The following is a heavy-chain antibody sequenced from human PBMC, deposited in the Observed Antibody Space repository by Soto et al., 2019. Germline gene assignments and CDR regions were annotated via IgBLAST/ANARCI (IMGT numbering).Heavy chain of an antibody. J-gene: IGHJ5*02. CDR2: INHSGST. D-gene: IGHD5-18*01. CDR1: GGSFSGYY. Sequence: SETLSLTCAVYGGSFSGYYWSWIRQPPGKGLEWIGEINHSGSTNYNPSLKSRVTISVDTSKNQFSLKLSSVTAADTAVYYCATLRPNYDSYGYWYWFDPWGQGTLVTVSS. V-gene: IGHV4-34*01. CDR3: ATLRPNYDSYGYWYWFDP.